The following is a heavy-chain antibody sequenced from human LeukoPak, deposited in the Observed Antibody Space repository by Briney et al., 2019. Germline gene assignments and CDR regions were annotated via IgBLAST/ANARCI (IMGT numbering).Heavy chain of an antibody. Sequence: ASVKVSCKASGYTFTGYYMHWVRQAPGQGLEWMGWINPNSGVTNYAQKFQGRVTMTRDTSISTAYMELSRLRSDDTAVYYCARDYYGSGSYFSDYWGQGTLVTVSS. D-gene: IGHD3-10*01. CDR1: GYTFTGYY. J-gene: IGHJ4*02. V-gene: IGHV1-2*02. CDR2: INPNSGVT. CDR3: ARDYYGSGSYFSDY.